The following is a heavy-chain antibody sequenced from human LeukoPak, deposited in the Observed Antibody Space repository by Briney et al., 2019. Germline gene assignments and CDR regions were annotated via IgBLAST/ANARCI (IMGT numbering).Heavy chain of an antibody. CDR3: ARETPQRYCTNGVCSPFDP. J-gene: IGHJ5*02. Sequence: KPSETLSLTCTVSGSSISSYYWGWIRQPPGKGLEWLGSIYYSGSTYYNLSLKSRVTISVDTSKNQFSLKLSSVTAANTAVYYCARETPQRYCTNGVCSPFDPWGQGTLVTVSS. CDR1: GSSISSYY. D-gene: IGHD2-8*01. V-gene: IGHV4-39*07. CDR2: IYYSGST.